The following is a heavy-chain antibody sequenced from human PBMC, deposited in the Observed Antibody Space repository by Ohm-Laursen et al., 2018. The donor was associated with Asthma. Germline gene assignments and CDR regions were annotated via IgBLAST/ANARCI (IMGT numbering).Heavy chain of an antibody. Sequence: SLRLSCTASGFTFSSYAMHWVRQAPGKGLEWVAVISYDGSNKYYADSVKGRFTISRDNSKNTLYLQMNSLRAEDTAVYYCARAKQLVRGWFDPWGQGTLVTVSS. D-gene: IGHD6-13*01. J-gene: IGHJ5*02. V-gene: IGHV3-30-3*01. CDR1: GFTFSSYA. CDR2: ISYDGSNK. CDR3: ARAKQLVRGWFDP.